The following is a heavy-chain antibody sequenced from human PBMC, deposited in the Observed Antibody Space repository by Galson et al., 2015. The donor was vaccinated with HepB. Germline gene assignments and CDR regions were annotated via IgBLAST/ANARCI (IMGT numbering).Heavy chain of an antibody. CDR1: GFTFSSYE. CDR3: TLLQEHL. J-gene: IGHJ6*01. Sequence: SLRLSCAASGFTFSSYEMNWVRQTPGKGLEWVSYISWNSDSTGYADSVRGRFTISRDNAKYSLYLQMNSLHQGPIGLPPGTLLQEHLWG. CDR2: ISWNSDST. V-gene: IGHV3-48*03.